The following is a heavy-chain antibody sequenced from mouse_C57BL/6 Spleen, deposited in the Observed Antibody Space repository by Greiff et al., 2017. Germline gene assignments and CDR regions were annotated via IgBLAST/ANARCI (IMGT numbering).Heavy chain of an antibody. CDR3: ARYDGYSPLDY. J-gene: IGHJ2*01. CDR2: IDPSDSYT. CDR1: GYTFTSYW. D-gene: IGHD2-3*01. V-gene: IGHV1-59*01. Sequence: QVHVKQSGAELVRPGTSVKLSCKASGYTFTSYWMHWVKQRPGQGLEWIGVIDPSDSYTNYNQKFKGKATLTVDTSSSTAYMQLSSLTSEDSAVYYCARYDGYSPLDYWGQGTTLTVSS.